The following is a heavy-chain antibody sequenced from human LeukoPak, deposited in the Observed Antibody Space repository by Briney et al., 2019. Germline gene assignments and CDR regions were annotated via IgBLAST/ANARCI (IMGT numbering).Heavy chain of an antibody. CDR2: IYYSGST. D-gene: IGHD3-10*01. Sequence: PSETLSLTCSVSGGSVSSSTSYWGCIRQPPGKGLEWIGTIYYSGSTYYNPSLKSRVTISVDTSKNQFSLKLGSVTAADTAVYYCARQTYGSGSYYNPDCWGQGTLVTVSS. J-gene: IGHJ4*02. CDR3: ARQTYGSGSYYNPDC. V-gene: IGHV4-39*01. CDR1: GGSVSSSTSY.